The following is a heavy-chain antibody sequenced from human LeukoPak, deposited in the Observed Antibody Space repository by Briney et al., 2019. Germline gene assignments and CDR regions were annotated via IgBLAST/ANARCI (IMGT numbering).Heavy chain of an antibody. Sequence: ASVKVSCKASGYTVTNYDMHWVGEAPGQGGEGGGWINTNKGRTNNVQKFQGRVTMTRDTSISTAYMELSSLRSDDTAVYYCARDRGGGSGTYYILYWGLGSLVTVSS. CDR2: INTNKGRT. CDR3: ARDRGGGSGTYYILY. V-gene: IGHV1-2*02. J-gene: IGHJ4*02. CDR1: GYTVTNYD. D-gene: IGHD3-10*01.